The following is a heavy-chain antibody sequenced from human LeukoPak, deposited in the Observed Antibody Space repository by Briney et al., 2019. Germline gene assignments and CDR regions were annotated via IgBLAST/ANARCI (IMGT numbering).Heavy chain of an antibody. V-gene: IGHV3-33*06. J-gene: IGHJ3*02. Sequence: PGGSLRLSCAASGFTFSSYGMHWVRQAPGKGLEWVAVIWYDGSNKYYADSVKGRFTISRDNSKNTLYLQMNSLRAEDTAVYYCAKDIYGGNPLYDAFDIWCQGTMVTVSS. CDR1: GFTFSSYG. CDR2: IWYDGSNK. CDR3: AKDIYGGNPLYDAFDI. D-gene: IGHD4-23*01.